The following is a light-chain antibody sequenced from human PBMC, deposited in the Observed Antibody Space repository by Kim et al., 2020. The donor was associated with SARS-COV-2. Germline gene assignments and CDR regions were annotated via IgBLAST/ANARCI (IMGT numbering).Light chain of an antibody. CDR1: QNVSSN. Sequence: VEPRQRPTLSRRASQNVSSNLAWYQQEPGPAPRLLIYGASIRATGSPARFSGSGSGTEFTLNISILQDEDFAGYYCQQYNNWSKTFGQGAKVDIK. V-gene: IGKV3D-15*03. CDR3: QQYNNWSKT. J-gene: IGKJ1*01. CDR2: GAS.